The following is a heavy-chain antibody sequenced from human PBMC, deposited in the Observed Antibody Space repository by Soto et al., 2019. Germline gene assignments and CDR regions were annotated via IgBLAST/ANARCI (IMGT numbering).Heavy chain of an antibody. J-gene: IGHJ6*02. CDR1: GYSFTSYW. CDR3: ARQNYLWFGESPPPYYYGMDV. V-gene: IGHV5-10-1*01. Sequence: PGESLKISCKGSGYSFTSYWISWVRQMPGKGLEWMGRIDPSDSYTNYSPSFQGHVTISADKSISTAYLQWSSLKASDTAMYYCARQNYLWFGESPPPYYYGMDVWGQGTTVTVSS. CDR2: IDPSDSYT. D-gene: IGHD3-10*01.